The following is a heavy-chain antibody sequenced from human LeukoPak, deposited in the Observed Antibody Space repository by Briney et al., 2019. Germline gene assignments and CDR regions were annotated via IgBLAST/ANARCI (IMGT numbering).Heavy chain of an antibody. J-gene: IGHJ4*02. CDR2: ISGSGGST. Sequence: GGSLRLSCAASGFTFSSYAMSWVRQAPAKGLEWVSAISGSGGSTYYADSVKARFTISRDNSKNTLYLQMNSLRAEDTAVYYCANLLLLWFGVDFDYWGQGTLVTVSS. D-gene: IGHD3-10*01. CDR3: ANLLLLWFGVDFDY. CDR1: GFTFSSYA. V-gene: IGHV3-23*01.